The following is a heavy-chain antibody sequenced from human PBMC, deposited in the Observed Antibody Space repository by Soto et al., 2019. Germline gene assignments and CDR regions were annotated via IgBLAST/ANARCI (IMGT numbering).Heavy chain of an antibody. V-gene: IGHV3-74*01. CDR3: ARGIPGHYGFDV. Sequence: EVQLVESGGGLVQAGESLRLSCEASRFTFSNYWMHWVRQVPGKGLVWVSRIKGDVSSMNYADSVKGRFTISRDNAKNTVFLQMDSLGAEDTAVYYCARGIPGHYGFDVWGQGTMVTVSS. CDR2: IKGDVSSM. D-gene: IGHD3-10*01. CDR1: RFTFSNYW. J-gene: IGHJ3*01.